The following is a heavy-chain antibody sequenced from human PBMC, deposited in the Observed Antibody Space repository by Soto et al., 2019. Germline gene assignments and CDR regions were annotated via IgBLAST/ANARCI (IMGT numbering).Heavy chain of an antibody. D-gene: IGHD6-13*01. CDR3: ASGWYSNTWPHGY. Sequence: GGSLRLSCAASGFTFSSYWMHWVRQAPGKGLVWVSRINSDGSSTNYADSVKGRFTISRDNAKNTLYLQMNSLRAEDTAMYYCASGWYSNTWPHGYWGQGTLVTVSS. V-gene: IGHV3-74*01. CDR2: INSDGSST. CDR1: GFTFSSYW. J-gene: IGHJ4*02.